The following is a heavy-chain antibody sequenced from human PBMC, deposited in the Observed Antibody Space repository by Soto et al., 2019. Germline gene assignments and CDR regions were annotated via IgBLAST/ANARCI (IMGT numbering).Heavy chain of an antibody. CDR1: GFTFSSYA. D-gene: IGHD3-22*01. J-gene: IGHJ4*02. CDR2: ISGSGGST. CDR3: AKVSRSSGYLDLFDD. V-gene: IGHV3-23*01. Sequence: GWSLRLSCAASGFTFSSYAMSWVRQAPGKGLEWVSAISGSGGSTYYADSVKGRFTISRDNSKNTLYLQMNSLRAEDTAVYYCAKVSRSSGYLDLFDDWGQGTLVTVSS.